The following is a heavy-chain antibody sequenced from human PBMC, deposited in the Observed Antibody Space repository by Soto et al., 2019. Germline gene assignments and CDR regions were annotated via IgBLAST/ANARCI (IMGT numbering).Heavy chain of an antibody. CDR3: GSLVRRESHGY. V-gene: IGHV4-39*01. J-gene: IGHJ4*02. D-gene: IGHD4-17*01. Sequence: PSQTLSLTSTVSAGSLRRSSYYLGWIRQPPGKGLEWIGSIYYSGSTYYNPSLKSRVTISVDTSKNQFSLKLSSVTAADTVVYYCGSLVRRESHGYWGQGTLDTVSS. CDR1: AGSLRRSSYY. CDR2: IYYSGST.